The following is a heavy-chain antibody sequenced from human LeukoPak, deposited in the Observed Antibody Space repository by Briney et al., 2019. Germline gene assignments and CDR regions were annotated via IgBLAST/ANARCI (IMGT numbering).Heavy chain of an antibody. CDR1: GFTFSSYS. J-gene: IGHJ1*01. D-gene: IGHD2-2*01. V-gene: IGHV3-21*01. CDR2: ISSSSSYI. CDR3: ARDSEYVYQLPHEYFQH. Sequence: GGSLRLSCAASGFTFSSYSMNWVRQAPGKGLEWVSSISSSSSYIYYADSVKGRFTISRDNAKNSLYLQMNSLRAEDTAVYYCARDSEYVYQLPHEYFQHWGQGTLVTVSS.